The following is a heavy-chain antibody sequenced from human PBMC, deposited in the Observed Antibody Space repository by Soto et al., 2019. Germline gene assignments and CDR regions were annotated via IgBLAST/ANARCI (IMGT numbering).Heavy chain of an antibody. CDR1: GFTLSSYP. V-gene: IGHV3-23*01. J-gene: IGHJ4*02. CDR3: VKDGIRGIHIDK. Sequence: GGSLRLSCTASGFTLSSYPMSWVRQTPGKGLQWVASVSVDPGNTYYADSVEGRFTISRDNSIYTLYLQMNNVTAEDTAIYYCVKDGIRGIHIDKWGQGTLVTVSS. CDR2: VSVDPGNT.